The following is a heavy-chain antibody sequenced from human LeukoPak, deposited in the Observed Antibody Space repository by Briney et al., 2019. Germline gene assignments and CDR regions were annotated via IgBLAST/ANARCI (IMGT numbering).Heavy chain of an antibody. J-gene: IGHJ4*02. CDR2: IKQDGTEK. CDR3: ARRYFDY. Sequence: PGGSLRLSCAASGFTFSNYWMHWVRQAPGKGLVWVANIKQDGTEKYYVDSVKGRFTISRDNAKNSLYLQMNSLRAEDTAVYYCARRYFDYWGQGTLVTVSS. CDR1: GFTFSNYW. V-gene: IGHV3-7*03.